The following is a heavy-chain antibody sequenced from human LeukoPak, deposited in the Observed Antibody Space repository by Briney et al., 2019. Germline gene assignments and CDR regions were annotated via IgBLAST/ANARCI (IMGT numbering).Heavy chain of an antibody. CDR1: GFTFSSYG. CDR3: ARDLTGWGAFDI. CDR2: IRYDGSNK. V-gene: IGHV3-30*02. D-gene: IGHD3-9*01. J-gene: IGHJ3*02. Sequence: GGSLRLSCAASGFTFSSYGMHWVRQAPGKGLEWVTFIRYDGSNKYYADSVKGRFTISRDNSKNTLYLRMNSLRAEDTAVYYCARDLTGWGAFDIWGQGTMVTVSS.